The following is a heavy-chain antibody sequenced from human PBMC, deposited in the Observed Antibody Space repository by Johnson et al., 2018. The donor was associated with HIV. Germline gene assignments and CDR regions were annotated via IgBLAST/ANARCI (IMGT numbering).Heavy chain of an antibody. D-gene: IGHD3-22*01. J-gene: IGHJ3*02. Sequence: VQLVESGGGVARTGGSLRLSCEASGFTCDAYDMTWVRQGPGKGLEWVSVIYSGGTTYYADPVKGRCTISRDNSKNTQYLQMGSLRAEDMAVYYCARRFYDSSGAGFDIWGQGTIVTVSS. CDR3: ARRFYDSSGAGFDI. CDR2: IYSGGTT. V-gene: IGHV3-66*01. CDR1: GFTCDAYD.